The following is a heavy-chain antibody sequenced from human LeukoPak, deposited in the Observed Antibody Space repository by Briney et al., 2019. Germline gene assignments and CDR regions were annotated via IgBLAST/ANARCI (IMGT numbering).Heavy chain of an antibody. D-gene: IGHD2-2*01. CDR2: INPKSGGT. CDR3: ARAIVAEPAAIDDY. Sequence: ASVKVSCKASGYTFTGHYLHWVRQAPGQGLEWVAWINPKSGGTDYAQKFQGRVAVTTNTSISTAYMEMRRLISVDTAVYYCARAIVAEPAAIDDYWGQGTLVTVSS. CDR1: GYTFTGHY. J-gene: IGHJ4*02. V-gene: IGHV1-2*02.